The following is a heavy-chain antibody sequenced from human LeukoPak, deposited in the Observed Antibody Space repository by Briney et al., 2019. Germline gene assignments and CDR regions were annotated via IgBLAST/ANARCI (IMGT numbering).Heavy chain of an antibody. V-gene: IGHV3-30*18. CDR2: ISYDGSNK. Sequence: GGSLRLSCAASGFTFSSYGMHWVRQAPGKGLEWVAVISYDGSNKYYADSVKGRFTISRDNSKNTLYLQMNSLRAEDTAVYYCAKNLGSRDAFDIWGQGTMVTVSS. J-gene: IGHJ3*02. CDR3: AKNLGSRDAFDI. D-gene: IGHD1-26*01. CDR1: GFTFSSYG.